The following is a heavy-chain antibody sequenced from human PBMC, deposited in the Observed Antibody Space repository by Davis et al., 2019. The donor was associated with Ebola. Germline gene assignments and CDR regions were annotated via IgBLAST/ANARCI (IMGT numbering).Heavy chain of an antibody. CDR1: GFTFSSYA. Sequence: GESLKISCAASGFTFSSYAMHWVRQAPGKGLEWVAVISYDGSNKYYADSVKGRFTISRDDSKNTLYLQMNSLRAEDTAVYYCARDEKPTSGYDFWSGYYCCYYGMDVWGQGTTVTVSS. V-gene: IGHV3-30-3*01. D-gene: IGHD3-3*01. CDR2: ISYDGSNK. CDR3: ARDEKPTSGYDFWSGYYCCYYGMDV. J-gene: IGHJ6*02.